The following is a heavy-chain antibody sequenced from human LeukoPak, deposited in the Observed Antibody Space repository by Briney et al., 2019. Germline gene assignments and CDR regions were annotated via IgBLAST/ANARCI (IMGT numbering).Heavy chain of an antibody. J-gene: IGHJ4*02. V-gene: IGHV4-39*01. CDR1: GGSISSSSFY. CDR3: ARHSYSGTYLFDF. D-gene: IGHD1-26*01. Sequence: SETLSLTCNVSGGSISSSSFYWAWLRQTPGKGLEWIGSVYYSGSTYYDPSLKSRVSISVDTSKNQISLELTFVTAADTAVYYCARHSYSGTYLFDFWGQGTLVTVSS. CDR2: VYYSGST.